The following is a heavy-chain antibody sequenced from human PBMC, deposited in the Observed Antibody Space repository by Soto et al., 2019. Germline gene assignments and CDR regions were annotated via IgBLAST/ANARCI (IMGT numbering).Heavy chain of an antibody. CDR2: IHYTGST. CDR3: ARGLAGGYTYAYDN. CDR1: GVSIKSGGYY. V-gene: IGHV4-31*03. Sequence: QVQLQESGPGLVKPSLTLSLTCSVSGVSIKSGGYYWTWIRQRPGKGLEWIAYIHYTGSTNYNPSLKSRLTVSLDTSKNLFSLNLKSATAADTAVYFCARGLAGGYTYAYDNWGQGTLVTVSS. D-gene: IGHD5-18*01. J-gene: IGHJ4*02.